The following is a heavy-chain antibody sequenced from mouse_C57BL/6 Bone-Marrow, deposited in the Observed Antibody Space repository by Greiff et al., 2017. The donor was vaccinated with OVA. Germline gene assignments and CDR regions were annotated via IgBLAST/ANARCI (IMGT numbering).Heavy chain of an antibody. CDR2: IYPGSGNT. CDR1: GYTFTNYW. D-gene: IGHD2-5*01. J-gene: IGHJ4*01. Sequence: VQLQQSGADLVRPGASVKMSCTASGYTFTNYWMGWVKQRPGHGLEWIGDIYPGSGNTNYNETFKGKATLTADKSSSTASMQFNSLTSEDSAIYYCASAGTSNSYSLDYWGQGTSVTVSS. CDR3: ASAGTSNSYSLDY. V-gene: IGHV1-63*01.